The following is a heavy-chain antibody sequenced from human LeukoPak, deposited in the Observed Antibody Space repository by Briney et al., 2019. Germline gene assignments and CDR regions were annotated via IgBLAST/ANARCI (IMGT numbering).Heavy chain of an antibody. CDR3: ARHPFDY. Sequence: IGXXRQMPGKGVEWMAIIYPHDSDTRYSPSFQGQVTISADKSISTAYLQWSSLKASDTAMYYCARHPFDYWGQGTLVTVSS. J-gene: IGHJ4*02. V-gene: IGHV5-51*01. CDR2: IYPHDSDT.